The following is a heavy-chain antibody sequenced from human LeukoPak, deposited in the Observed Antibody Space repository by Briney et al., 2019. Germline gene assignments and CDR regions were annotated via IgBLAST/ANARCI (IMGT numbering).Heavy chain of an antibody. CDR2: IASSGLNT. CDR3: ARDIELST. D-gene: IGHD5-12*01. J-gene: IGHJ3*01. CDR1: GFMFRDAA. Sequence: PGGSLRLSCAASGFMFRDAAMTWVRQAPGKGLKWVSLIASSGLNTYYADSVKGRFTISRDNSKNTVSLQINSLRVEDTAIYYCARDIELSTWGLGTLVTVSS. V-gene: IGHV3-23*01.